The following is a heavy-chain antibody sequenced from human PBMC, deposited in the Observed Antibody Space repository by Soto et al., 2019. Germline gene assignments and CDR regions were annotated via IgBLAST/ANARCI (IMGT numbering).Heavy chain of an antibody. Sequence: SETLSLTCTVSGGSISSGGYYWSWIRQHPGKGLEWIGYIYYSGSTNYNPSLKSRVTISVDTSKNQFSLKLSSVTAADTAVYYCAKSYGDYVRNTFDYWGQGTLVTVSS. J-gene: IGHJ4*02. CDR2: IYYSGST. CDR3: AKSYGDYVRNTFDY. CDR1: GGSISSGGYY. D-gene: IGHD4-17*01. V-gene: IGHV4-61*08.